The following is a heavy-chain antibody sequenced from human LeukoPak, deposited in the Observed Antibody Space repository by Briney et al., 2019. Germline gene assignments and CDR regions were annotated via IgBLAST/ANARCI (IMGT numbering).Heavy chain of an antibody. V-gene: IGHV7-4-1*02. Sequence: RASVKVSCKASGYTFTSYGISWVRQAPGQGLEWMGWINTNTGNPTYAQGFTGRFVFSLDTSVSTAYLQISSLKAEDTAVYYCARDPVVTANDYWGQGTLVTVSS. CDR3: ARDPVVTANDY. CDR2: INTNTGNP. D-gene: IGHD2-21*02. J-gene: IGHJ4*02. CDR1: GYTFTSYG.